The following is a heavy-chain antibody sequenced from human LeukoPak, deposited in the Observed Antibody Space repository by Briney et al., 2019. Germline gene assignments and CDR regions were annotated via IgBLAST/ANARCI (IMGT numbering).Heavy chain of an antibody. D-gene: IGHD1-14*01. V-gene: IGHV3-15*01. CDR1: GFTFSNAW. CDR2: IKSKTDGGTT. CDR3: TTDLYLLPPYKGDH. Sequence: GGSLRLSCAASGFTFSNAWMSWVRQAPGKGLEWVGRIKSKTDGGTTDYAAPVKGRFTISRDDSKNTLYLQMNSLKTEDTAVYYCTTDLYLLPPYKGDHWGQGTLVTVSS. J-gene: IGHJ4*02.